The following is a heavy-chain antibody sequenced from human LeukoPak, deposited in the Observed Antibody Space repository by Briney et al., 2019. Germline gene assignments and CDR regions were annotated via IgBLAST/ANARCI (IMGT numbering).Heavy chain of an antibody. CDR3: ARGRSPGAYYYYMDV. Sequence: ASVKVSCKASGYTFTSYDINWVRQATGQGLEWMRWMNPNSGNTGYAQKFQGRVTMTRNTSISTAYMELSSLRSEDTAVYYCARGRSPGAYYYYMDVWGKGITVTVSS. CDR1: GYTFTSYD. D-gene: IGHD2-15*01. CDR2: MNPNSGNT. V-gene: IGHV1-8*01. J-gene: IGHJ6*03.